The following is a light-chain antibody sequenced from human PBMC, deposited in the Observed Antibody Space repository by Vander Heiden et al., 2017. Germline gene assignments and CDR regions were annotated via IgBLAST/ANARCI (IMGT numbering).Light chain of an antibody. CDR3: QQECSEPEVYT. CDR2: GAS. J-gene: IGKJ2*01. V-gene: IGKV3-20*01. CDR1: QSVSSSY. Sequence: EIVLTQSPGTLSLSPGERATLSCRASQSVSSSYLAWYQQKPGQAPRLLIYGASSRATGIQDRFSGSGPGTDFTLTISRREPEDFAVYYCQQECSEPEVYTFGQGTKLXIK.